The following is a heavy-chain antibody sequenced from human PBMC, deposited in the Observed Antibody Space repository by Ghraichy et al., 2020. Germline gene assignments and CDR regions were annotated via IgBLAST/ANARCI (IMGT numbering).Heavy chain of an antibody. CDR3: VRGTSDWKGMDY. CDR2: IRGDGRST. V-gene: IGHV3-74*01. J-gene: IGHJ4*02. D-gene: IGHD6-19*01. CDR1: GFTFSGYW. Sequence: GGSLRLSCAASGFTFSGYWMHWVRQAPGKGLLWFSNIRGDGRSTNYADSVKGRFTISRDNAKNTVYMEMNSLRGEDTAVYYCVRGTSDWKGMDYWGQGTLVTVSS.